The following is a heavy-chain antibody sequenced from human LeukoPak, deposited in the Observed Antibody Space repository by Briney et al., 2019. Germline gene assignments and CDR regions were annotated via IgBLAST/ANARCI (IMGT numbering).Heavy chain of an antibody. CDR1: GFTFSSYG. CDR2: IWYDGSNK. CDR3: AREIVGATCFDY. Sequence: GGSLRLSCAASGFTFSSYGMHWVRQAPGKGLEWVAVIWYDGSNKYYADSVKGRFTISGDNSKNTLYLQMNSLRAEDTAVYYCAREIVGATCFDYWGQGTLVTVSS. J-gene: IGHJ4*02. V-gene: IGHV3-33*01. D-gene: IGHD1-26*01.